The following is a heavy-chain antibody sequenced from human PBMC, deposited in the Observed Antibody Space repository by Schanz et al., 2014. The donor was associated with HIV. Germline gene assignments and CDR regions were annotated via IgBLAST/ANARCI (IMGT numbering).Heavy chain of an antibody. J-gene: IGHJ4*02. CDR3: AKDGSLYYDNSGYYAT. V-gene: IGHV3-23*01. Sequence: EVQLLESGGGLVQPGGSLRLSCAASGFTFSNYAMTWVRQAPGKGLEWVSVMTTNDRIYYAESVKGRFTISRDTSTNTLYLQMSGLRAEDTAVYYCAKDGSLYYDNSGYYATWGQGTLVTVSS. CDR2: MTTNDRI. CDR1: GFTFSNYA. D-gene: IGHD3-22*01.